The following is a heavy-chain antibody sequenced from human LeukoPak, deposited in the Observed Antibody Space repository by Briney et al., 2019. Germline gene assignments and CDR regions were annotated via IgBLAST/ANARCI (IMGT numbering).Heavy chain of an antibody. Sequence: ASVKVSCKASGYTFSSYGMHWVRQAPGQGLEWMGWINTNTGNPTYAQGFTGRFVFSLDTSVSTAYLQISSLKAEDTAVYYRVRGPYGNYWWGQGTLVTVSS. CDR1: GYTFSSYG. CDR3: VRGPYGNYW. V-gene: IGHV7-4-1*02. CDR2: INTNTGNP. D-gene: IGHD1-7*01. J-gene: IGHJ4*02.